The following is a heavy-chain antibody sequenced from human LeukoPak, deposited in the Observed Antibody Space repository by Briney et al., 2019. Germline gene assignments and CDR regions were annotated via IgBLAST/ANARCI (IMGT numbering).Heavy chain of an antibody. Sequence: ASVKVSCKVSGYTLNELSMHWVRQAPGKGLEWMGGINAEDGETIYAQKFQGRVTITEDTSTDTAYMELSSLRSEDTAVYYCATDGGYSGYDWPAFDIWGQGTMVTVSS. J-gene: IGHJ3*02. CDR3: ATDGGYSGYDWPAFDI. D-gene: IGHD5-12*01. CDR2: INAEDGET. V-gene: IGHV1-24*01. CDR1: GYTLNELS.